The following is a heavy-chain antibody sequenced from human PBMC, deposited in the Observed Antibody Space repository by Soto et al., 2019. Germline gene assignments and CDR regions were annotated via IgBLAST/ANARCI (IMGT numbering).Heavy chain of an antibody. V-gene: IGHV1-69*06. CDR1: GFTFNVYG. CDR3: ARVRDPHLDHYGLDV. CDR2: LIPIYDEP. Sequence: VASVKVSCKTSGFTFNVYGIHWVRQAPGQGLEWMGGLIPIYDEPNYAQKFQGRVTMTADKSTATVYLELNSLRSEDTAVYFCARVRDPHLDHYGLDVWGQGTTVTVSS. J-gene: IGHJ6*02.